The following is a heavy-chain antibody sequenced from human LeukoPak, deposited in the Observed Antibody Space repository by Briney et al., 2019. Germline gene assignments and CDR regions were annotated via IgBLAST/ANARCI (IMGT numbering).Heavy chain of an antibody. J-gene: IGHJ6*02. CDR1: RFMVNDHA. V-gene: IGHV3-9*01. Sequence: GGSLRLSCVAPRFMVNDHAMHWVRQTPGKGLEWVAGVFWNGVDKGYADSVKGRFTIFRDNAKNSIYLQMNSLRIEDTALYYCSKDISAGGLDVWGPGTPVTVSS. CDR2: VFWNGVDK. CDR3: SKDISAGGLDV. D-gene: IGHD3-16*02.